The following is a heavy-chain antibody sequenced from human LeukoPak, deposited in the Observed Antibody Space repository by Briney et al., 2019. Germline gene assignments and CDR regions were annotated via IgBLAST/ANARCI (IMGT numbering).Heavy chain of an antibody. CDR1: VGAFSSYA. CDR2: INVIIDTA. Sequence: GASVKVSFKASVGAFSSYAISWVRQARGQGLEWMGRINVIIDTANYAQKFQGRVTITADISTSTSYMELSSLRSEDTAVYYCARDQGIGDASDIWGQGTMVTVSS. CDR3: ARDQGIGDASDI. J-gene: IGHJ3*02. V-gene: IGHV1-69*04.